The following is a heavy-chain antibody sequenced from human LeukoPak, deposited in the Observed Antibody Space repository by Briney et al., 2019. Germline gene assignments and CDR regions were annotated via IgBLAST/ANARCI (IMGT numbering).Heavy chain of an antibody. J-gene: IGHJ6*02. CDR2: IYHSGST. V-gene: IGHV4-59*01. Sequence: SETLSLTCTLSGGSISTYYWSWIRQPPGKGLEWIGYIYHSGSTNYNPSLKSRVTISVDTSKNQFSLKLSSVTAADTAAYYCARGKATRHYGMDVWGQGTTVTVSS. CDR3: ARGKATRHYGMDV. CDR1: GGSISTYY.